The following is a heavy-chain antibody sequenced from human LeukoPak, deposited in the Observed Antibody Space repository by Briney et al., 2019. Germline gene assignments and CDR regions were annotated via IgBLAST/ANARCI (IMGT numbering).Heavy chain of an antibody. V-gene: IGHV3-11*01. CDR3: ARDGHHKYYDFWSGYPYYFDY. D-gene: IGHD3-3*01. CDR1: GFTFSDYY. Sequence: PGGSLRLSCAASGFTFSDYYMSWIRQAPGKGREWVSYISSSGSTIYYADSVKGRFTISRDNAKNSLYLQMNSLRAEDTAVYYCARDGHHKYYDFWSGYPYYFDYWGQGTLVTVSS. J-gene: IGHJ4*02. CDR2: ISSSGSTI.